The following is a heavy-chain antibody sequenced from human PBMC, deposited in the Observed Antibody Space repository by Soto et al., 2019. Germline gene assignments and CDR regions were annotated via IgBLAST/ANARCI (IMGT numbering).Heavy chain of an antibody. CDR3: SRSLDS. Sequence: PGGSLRLSCAASGFTFSNFWMDWVRQAPGKGLEWVANINPDGSEKQYVDSVKGRFTISRDNAKNSLYLQMSSLTAEDSALYYCSRSLDSWGQGTRVTFSS. V-gene: IGHV3-7*01. CDR1: GFTFSNFW. J-gene: IGHJ4*02. CDR2: INPDGSEK.